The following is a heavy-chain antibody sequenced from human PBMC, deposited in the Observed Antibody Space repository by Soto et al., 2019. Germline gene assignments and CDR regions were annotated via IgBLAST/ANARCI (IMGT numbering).Heavy chain of an antibody. Sequence: QVQLQESGPGLVEPSGTLSLTCAVSGGSISSSNWWSWVRQPPGKGPEWIGEIYHSGSTNYNPSLKSRVTISVDKSKNQFSLKLSSVTAADTAVYYCARSPDSSGYYPRWYYYGMDVWGQGTTVTVSS. J-gene: IGHJ6*02. CDR1: GGSISSSNW. V-gene: IGHV4-4*02. D-gene: IGHD3-22*01. CDR3: ARSPDSSGYYPRWYYYGMDV. CDR2: IYHSGST.